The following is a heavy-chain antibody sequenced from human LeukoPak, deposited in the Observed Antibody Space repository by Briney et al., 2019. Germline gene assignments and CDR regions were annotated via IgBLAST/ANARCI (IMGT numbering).Heavy chain of an antibody. V-gene: IGHV3-30*02. D-gene: IGHD3-9*01. J-gene: IGHJ5*02. CDR3: AKGTSGRYFDWYTSS. Sequence: GGSLRLSCAASGFTFSSYGMHWVRQAPGKGLEWVAVIWYGGSNKYYADSVKGRFTISRDNSKNTLYLQMNSLRAEDTAVYYCAKGTSGRYFDWYTSSWGQGTLVTVSS. CDR1: GFTFSSYG. CDR2: IWYGGSNK.